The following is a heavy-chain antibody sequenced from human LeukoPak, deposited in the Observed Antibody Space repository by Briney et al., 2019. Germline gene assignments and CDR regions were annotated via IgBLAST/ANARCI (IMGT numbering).Heavy chain of an antibody. CDR3: AKGGGSSIAAAGIGSYYGMDV. J-gene: IGHJ6*04. CDR2: ISGSGGST. V-gene: IGHV3-23*01. CDR1: GFTFSSYA. Sequence: PGGSLRLSCAASGFTFSSYAMSWVRRAPGKGLEWVSAISGSGGSTYYADSVKGRFTISRDNSKNALYLQMNSLRAEDTAVYYCAKGGGSSIAAAGIGSYYGMDVWGKGTTVTVSS. D-gene: IGHD6-13*01.